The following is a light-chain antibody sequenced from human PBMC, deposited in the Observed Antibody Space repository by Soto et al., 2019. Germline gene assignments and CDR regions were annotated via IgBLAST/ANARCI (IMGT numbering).Light chain of an antibody. CDR1: QTIRNF. CDR2: TTS. V-gene: IGKV1-39*01. Sequence: DIQITQSPSSLSASVGDRVTITCRASQTIRNFLNWYQQKPGTAPRLLIHTTSSLQSGVPARFSGSGSGTDFTLTISSLQPEDFATYYCQQSSSTTQTFGGGTKVDIK. J-gene: IGKJ4*01. CDR3: QQSSSTTQT.